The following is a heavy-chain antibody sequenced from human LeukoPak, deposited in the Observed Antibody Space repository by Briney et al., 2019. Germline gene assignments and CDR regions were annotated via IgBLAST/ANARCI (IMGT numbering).Heavy chain of an antibody. V-gene: IGHV3-30*18. Sequence: PSGSLRLSCAGAGFTFSNYGMHWLRQAPGKGLEWLADISYEGRTMYYADYVKGQFTISRDNSRNTLFLQMNSLSPDDTAVYYCAKEGTAQISTWYDNWGQGTLVTVSS. CDR1: GFTFSNYG. CDR2: ISYEGRTM. CDR3: AKEGTAQISTWYDN. D-gene: IGHD2-2*01. J-gene: IGHJ4*02.